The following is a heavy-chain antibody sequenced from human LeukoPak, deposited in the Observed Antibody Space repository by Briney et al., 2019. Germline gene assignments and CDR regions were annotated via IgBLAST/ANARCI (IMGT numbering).Heavy chain of an antibody. V-gene: IGHV3-30*07. CDR1: GFTFSSYA. J-gene: IGHJ4*02. Sequence: GRSLRLPCAASGFTFSSYAMHWVRQAPGKGLEWVAVISYDGSNKYYVDSVKGRLTISRDNSKNTLYLLVDSLRAEDTAIYYCAKDVSPLGWYLDSWGQGVPVTVSS. D-gene: IGHD2-15*01. CDR3: AKDVSPLGWYLDS. CDR2: ISYDGSNK.